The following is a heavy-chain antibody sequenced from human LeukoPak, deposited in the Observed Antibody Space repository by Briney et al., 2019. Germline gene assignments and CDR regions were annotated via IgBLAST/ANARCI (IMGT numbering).Heavy chain of an antibody. CDR2: INSDGSST. CDR1: GFTFSSYW. Sequence: GGSLRLSCAASGFTFSSYWMHWVRQAPGKGLVWVSRINSDGSSTSYADSVKGRFTISRDNAKNTLYLQMNSLRAEDTAVYYCAFLVVTPGAFVIWGQGTMVTVSS. V-gene: IGHV3-74*01. D-gene: IGHD4-23*01. J-gene: IGHJ3*02. CDR3: AFLVVTPGAFVI.